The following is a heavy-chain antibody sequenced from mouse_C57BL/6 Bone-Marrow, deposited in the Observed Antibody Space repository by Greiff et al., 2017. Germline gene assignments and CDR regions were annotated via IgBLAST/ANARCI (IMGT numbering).Heavy chain of an antibody. Sequence: EVRLVGSGGGLVHSGRSLRLPCATSGFPFSDFYLEWVRQAPGKGLEWIDASRNKANDLTTKYSESVRGRFIVSRDTSKRILYLQLNALRAEDTAIYYCARDYGSGAMDYWGQGTSVTVSS. V-gene: IGHV7-1*01. CDR3: ARDYGSGAMDY. CDR2: SRNKANDLTT. J-gene: IGHJ4*01. D-gene: IGHD1-1*01. CDR1: GFPFSDFY.